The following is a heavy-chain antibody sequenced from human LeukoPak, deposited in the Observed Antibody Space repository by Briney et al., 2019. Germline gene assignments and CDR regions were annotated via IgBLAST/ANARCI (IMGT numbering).Heavy chain of an antibody. Sequence: GESLKISCKGSGYSFTSYWIGWVRQMPGKGLEWMGIIYPGDSDTRYSPSFQGQVTISADKSISTAYLQWSSLKASDTAMYYCARQVVVVPAAWMGDAFDIWGQGTMVTVSS. J-gene: IGHJ3*02. V-gene: IGHV5-51*01. D-gene: IGHD2-2*01. CDR1: GYSFTSYW. CDR3: ARQVVVVPAAWMGDAFDI. CDR2: IYPGDSDT.